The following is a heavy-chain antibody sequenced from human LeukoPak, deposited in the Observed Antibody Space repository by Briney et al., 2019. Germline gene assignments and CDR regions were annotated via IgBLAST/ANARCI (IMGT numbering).Heavy chain of an antibody. Sequence: GGSLRLSCAASGFTFSSYSMNWVRQAPGKGLEWVSSISSSSSYIYYADSVKGRFTISRDNAKNSLYLQMNSLRAEDTAVYYCARALTLGGLWPVNYWGRGTLVTVSS. CDR1: GFTFSSYS. CDR3: ARALTLGGLWPVNY. J-gene: IGHJ4*02. CDR2: ISSSSSYI. V-gene: IGHV3-21*01. D-gene: IGHD3-16*01.